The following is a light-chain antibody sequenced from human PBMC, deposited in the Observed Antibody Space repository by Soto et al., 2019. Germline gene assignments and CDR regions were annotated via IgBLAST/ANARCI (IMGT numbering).Light chain of an antibody. Sequence: QAVVTQPASVSGSPGQSITISCTGTSNDVGGYNYVSWYQHHPGKAPKLMIYEVSDRPSGVSNRFSGSKSGNTASLTISGLQAEDEADYYCATWDGSLPGEVFGGGTKLTVL. CDR3: ATWDGSLPGEV. J-gene: IGLJ2*01. V-gene: IGLV2-14*01. CDR1: SNDVGGYNY. CDR2: EVS.